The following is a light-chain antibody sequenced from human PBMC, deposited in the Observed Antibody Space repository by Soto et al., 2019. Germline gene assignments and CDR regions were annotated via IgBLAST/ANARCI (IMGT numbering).Light chain of an antibody. CDR2: DVT. J-gene: IGLJ1*01. CDR3: CSYTPRNTRQIV. Sequence: QSALTQPASVSGSPGQSITISCTGTSSDVGGYNYVSWYQQQPGKAPKFMIYDVTNRPSGVSNRFSGSKSGNTASLTISGLQAEDEVDYYCCSYTPRNTRQIVFGTGTKVTV. V-gene: IGLV2-14*01. CDR1: SSDVGGYNY.